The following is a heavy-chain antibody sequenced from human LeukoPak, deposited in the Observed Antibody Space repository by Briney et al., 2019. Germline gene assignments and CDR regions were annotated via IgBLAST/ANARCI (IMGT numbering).Heavy chain of an antibody. V-gene: IGHV3-74*01. J-gene: IGHJ4*02. Sequence: GGSLRLSCAASGFTFSSYWMHRARQAPGKGLVWVSRIKSDGSSTSYADSVKGRFTISRDNAKNTLYLQMNSLRAEDTAVYYCARERKYDSNFDYWGQGTLVTVSS. CDR3: ARERKYDSNFDY. CDR2: IKSDGSST. CDR1: GFTFSSYW. D-gene: IGHD1-1*01.